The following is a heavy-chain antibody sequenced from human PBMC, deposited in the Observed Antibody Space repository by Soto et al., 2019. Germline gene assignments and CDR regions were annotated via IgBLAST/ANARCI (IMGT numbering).Heavy chain of an antibody. D-gene: IGHD6-19*01. J-gene: IGHJ4*02. V-gene: IGHV3-48*02. CDR1: GFTLSSYS. CDR2: ISGSGGTI. Sequence: EVQLVESGGGLVQPGGSLRLSCAASGFTLSSYSMHWVRQAPGKGLEWVSYISGSGGTIYYADSVKGRFTISRDNAKNSLSVQMNSLRDEDTAVYFCARETGLRSSGWSYDFDVWGKGTRVTVSS. CDR3: ARETGLRSSGWSYDFDV.